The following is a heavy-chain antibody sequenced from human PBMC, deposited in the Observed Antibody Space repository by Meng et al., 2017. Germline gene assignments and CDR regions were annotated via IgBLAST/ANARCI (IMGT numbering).Heavy chain of an antibody. Sequence: HVVQPGAELQEPGASVKVSCKASGYTFTGYYMHWERQAPGQGLEWIGRINPNSGGTNYAQKFQGRVTMTRDTSISTAYLELSRLRSDDTAVYYCARGDYYDSSGYYSFWYFQHWGQGTLVTVSS. V-gene: IGHV1-2*06. J-gene: IGHJ1*01. CDR2: INPNSGGT. CDR1: GYTFTGYY. CDR3: ARGDYYDSSGYYSFWYFQH. D-gene: IGHD3-22*01.